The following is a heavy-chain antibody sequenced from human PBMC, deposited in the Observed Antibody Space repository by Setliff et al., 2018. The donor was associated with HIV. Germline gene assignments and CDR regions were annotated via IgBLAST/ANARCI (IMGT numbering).Heavy chain of an antibody. V-gene: IGHV3-7*01. CDR3: ARDDNLGGIDY. Sequence: ETLSLTCAVSGGSISSSNWWSWVRQPPGKGLEWVATIKQDGSEIYYMDSVKGRFTISRDNAKNSLYLQMNGLRAEDTAVYYCARDDNLGGIDYWGQGTLVTVSS. J-gene: IGHJ4*02. D-gene: IGHD1-26*01. CDR1: GGSISSSNW. CDR2: IKQDGSEI.